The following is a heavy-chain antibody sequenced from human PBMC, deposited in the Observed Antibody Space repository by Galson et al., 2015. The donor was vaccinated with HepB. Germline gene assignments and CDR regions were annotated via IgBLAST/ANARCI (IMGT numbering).Heavy chain of an antibody. CDR2: NYYSGST. D-gene: IGHD2-2*01. CDR3: ARAPARVPAALGWFDP. V-gene: IGHV4-59*01. CDR1: GSSISSYY. J-gene: IGHJ5*02. Sequence: ATLSLTCTVSGSSISSYYWSWIRQPPGKGLEWIWYNYYSGSTNYNPSLKSRVTISLDTSKNQSSLKLSSVTAADTAVYYCARAPARVPAALGWFDPWGQGTLVTVSS.